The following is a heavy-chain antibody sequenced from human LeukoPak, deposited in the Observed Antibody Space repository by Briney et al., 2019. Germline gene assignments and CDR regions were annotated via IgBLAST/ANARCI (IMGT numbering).Heavy chain of an antibody. Sequence: GASVKLSCKASGGTFNSFAISWVRQAPGQGLEWMSAIIPIFGTATYAQKFQGRVTITAEESTSTGYMERSSLRSEDTAVYYCASPSASYCSSTSCYDYWGQGTLVTISS. J-gene: IGHJ4*02. D-gene: IGHD2-2*01. CDR1: GGTFNSFA. V-gene: IGHV1-69*13. CDR3: ASPSASYCSSTSCYDY. CDR2: IIPIFGTA.